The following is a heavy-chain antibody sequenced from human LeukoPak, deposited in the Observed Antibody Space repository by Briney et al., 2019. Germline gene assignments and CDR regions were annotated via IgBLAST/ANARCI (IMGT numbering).Heavy chain of an antibody. J-gene: IGHJ4*02. V-gene: IGHV3-15*01. Sequence: GGSLRLSCAASGFTFSNAWMSWVRQAPGKGLEWVGRIKSKTDGGTTDYAAPVKGRFTISRDDSKNTLYLQMNSLRAEDTAVYYCAKDGVVPAKTDFDYWGQGTLVTVSS. CDR3: AKDGVVPAKTDFDY. CDR1: GFTFSNAW. D-gene: IGHD2-2*01. CDR2: IKSKTDGGTT.